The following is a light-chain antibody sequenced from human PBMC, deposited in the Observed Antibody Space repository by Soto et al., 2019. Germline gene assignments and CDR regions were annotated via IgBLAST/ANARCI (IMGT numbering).Light chain of an antibody. V-gene: IGKV1-39*01. CDR3: QQSYTTPWT. CDR2: TTS. J-gene: IGKJ1*01. Sequence: DIQMTQSPSSLSASVGDRVTITCRASQSISYYLNWYQQKPGRAPRLLIYTTSSLQSGVPSRFSGSASGTDFTLTISSLQPEDFATYYCQQSYTTPWTFGQGTEVEIK. CDR1: QSISYY.